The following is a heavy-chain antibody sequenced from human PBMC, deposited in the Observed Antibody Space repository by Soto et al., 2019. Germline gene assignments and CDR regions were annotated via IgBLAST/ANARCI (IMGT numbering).Heavy chain of an antibody. CDR1: GGSINSSIYF. Sequence: PSETLSLTCSVSGGSINSSIYFWGGVGHPPGKGLEWIGSIYYSGSTYYNPSLRSRVTISVDTSKNQFSLKLSSVTAADTAVFYCARHYSSGSRNWFDPWGQGTLVTVSS. CDR2: IYYSGST. D-gene: IGHD6-19*01. CDR3: ARHYSSGSRNWFDP. V-gene: IGHV4-39*01. J-gene: IGHJ5*02.